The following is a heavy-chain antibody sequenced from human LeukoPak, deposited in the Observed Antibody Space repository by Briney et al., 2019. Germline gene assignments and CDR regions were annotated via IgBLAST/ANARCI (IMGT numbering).Heavy chain of an antibody. CDR1: GFTFSSYG. D-gene: IGHD3-10*01. CDR2: IRYDGSNR. J-gene: IGHJ4*02. Sequence: GGSLRLSCAASGFTFSSYGMHWVRQAPGKGLEWVAFIRYDGSNRYYADSVKGRFTISRDNSKNTLYLQMNSLRAEDTAVYYCAKDLGRFGELIDCWGQGTLVTVSS. V-gene: IGHV3-30*02. CDR3: AKDLGRFGELIDC.